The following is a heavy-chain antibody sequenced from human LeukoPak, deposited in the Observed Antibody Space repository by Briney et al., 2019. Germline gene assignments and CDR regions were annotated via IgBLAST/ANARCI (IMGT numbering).Heavy chain of an antibody. CDR3: ARDFTGYSDI. V-gene: IGHV3-74*01. Sequence: PGGSLRLSCADSGFTLSKYWVHWVRQPPGKGLVWVSRTNPDGGITNYADSVRGRFTISRDNAKNTLYLQMNSLRAEDTAVYYCARDFTGYSDIWGRGTLVTVSS. D-gene: IGHD5-12*01. J-gene: IGHJ4*02. CDR2: TNPDGGIT. CDR1: GFTLSKYW.